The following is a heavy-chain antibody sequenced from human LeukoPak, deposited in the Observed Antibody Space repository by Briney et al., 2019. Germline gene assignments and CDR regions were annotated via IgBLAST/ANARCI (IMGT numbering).Heavy chain of an antibody. V-gene: IGHV3-74*01. CDR2: INGDGSST. CDR3: GNLD. CDR1: EFTFW. Sequence: GGSLRLSCAASEFTFWMHWVRQAPGKGLLWVSQINGDGSSTSYADSVKGRFTISRDNAKNTLYLQMNSLRAEDTAVYYCGNLDWGQGTLVTVSS. J-gene: IGHJ4*02.